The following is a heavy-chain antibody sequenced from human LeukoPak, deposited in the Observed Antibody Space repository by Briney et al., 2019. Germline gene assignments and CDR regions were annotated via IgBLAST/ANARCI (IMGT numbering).Heavy chain of an antibody. D-gene: IGHD6-13*01. Sequence: SETLSLTCTVSGGSISSYYWSWIRQPAGKGLEWIGRIYTSGSTNYNPSLKSRVTISVDTSKNQFSLKLSSVTAADTAVYYCARHFSIAAAGNTVHYFDYWGQGTLVTVSS. CDR3: ARHFSIAAAGNTVHYFDY. J-gene: IGHJ4*02. CDR1: GGSISSYY. CDR2: IYTSGST. V-gene: IGHV4-4*07.